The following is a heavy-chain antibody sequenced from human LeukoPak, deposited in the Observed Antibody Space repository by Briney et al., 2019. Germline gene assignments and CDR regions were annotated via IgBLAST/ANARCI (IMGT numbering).Heavy chain of an antibody. CDR3: ARDSGPTRNFDY. J-gene: IGHJ4*02. V-gene: IGHV3-21*01. CDR2: ISSSSSYI. CDR1: GFTFSSYS. Sequence: GGSLRLSCAASGFTFSSYSMNWVRQAPGKGLEWVSSISSSSSYIYYADSVKGRFTISRDNAKNSLYLQMNSLRAEDTAVYHCARDSGPTRNFDYWGQGTLVTVSS.